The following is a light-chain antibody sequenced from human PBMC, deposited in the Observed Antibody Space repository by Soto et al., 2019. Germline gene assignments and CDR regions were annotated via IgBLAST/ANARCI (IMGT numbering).Light chain of an antibody. CDR3: QQYGKSPRT. CDR1: QSVPGSD. CDR2: DVS. J-gene: IGKJ1*01. V-gene: IGKV3-20*01. Sequence: EAVLTQSLGTLSISPRDRATLSCRASQSVPGSDVAWYQQKPGQAPRLLIYDVSSRATGTPERFSGSGSGTDFTLNIGRLEPEDFAVYYCQQYGKSPRTFGQGTKVDNK.